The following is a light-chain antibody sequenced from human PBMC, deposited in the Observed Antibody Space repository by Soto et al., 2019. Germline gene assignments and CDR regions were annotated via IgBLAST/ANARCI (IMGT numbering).Light chain of an antibody. V-gene: IGLV2-14*03. CDR2: DVS. Sequence: QSVLTQPASVSGSPGQSITISCTGTSSDVGGYNYVSWYQQHPGKAPKLMIDDVSNRPSGVSNRFSGSKSGNTASLTISGLQAEDEADYYCSSYTSGSTPVVFGGGTQLTVL. CDR3: SSYTSGSTPVV. CDR1: SSDVGGYNY. J-gene: IGLJ2*01.